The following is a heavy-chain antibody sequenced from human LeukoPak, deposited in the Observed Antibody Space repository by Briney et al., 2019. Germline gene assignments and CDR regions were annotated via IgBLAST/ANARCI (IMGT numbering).Heavy chain of an antibody. V-gene: IGHV4-59*08. CDR2: IYYNGNT. CDR3: ASQGLRFGQLLYY. CDR1: GASISSYY. D-gene: IGHD3-10*01. J-gene: IGHJ4*02. Sequence: SETLSLTCTVSGASISSYYWSWIRQPPGKGLEWIGYIYYNGNTIYSDSLRSRVTISADTSKNQFSLRLTSVTAADTARYFCASQGLRFGQLLYYWGQGTLVTVSS.